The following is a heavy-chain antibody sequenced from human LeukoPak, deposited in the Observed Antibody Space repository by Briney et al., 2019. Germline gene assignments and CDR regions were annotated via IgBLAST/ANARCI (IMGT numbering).Heavy chain of an antibody. CDR2: ISAYNGNT. CDR3: ARDRDGGKDYYYYMDV. V-gene: IGHV1-18*01. D-gene: IGHD4-23*01. J-gene: IGHJ6*03. CDR1: GYTFTSYG. Sequence: GASVKVSCKASGYTFTSYGISWVRQAPGQGLEWMGWISAYNGNTNYAQKLQGRVTMTTDTSTSTAYMELSSLRSEDTAVYYCARDRDGGKDYYYYMDVWGKGTTVTISS.